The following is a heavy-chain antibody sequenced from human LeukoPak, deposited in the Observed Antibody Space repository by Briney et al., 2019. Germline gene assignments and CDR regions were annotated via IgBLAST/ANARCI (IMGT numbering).Heavy chain of an antibody. J-gene: IGHJ4*02. CDR1: GFTFRSYW. D-gene: IGHD2-2*01. CDR2: INRDGRST. CDR3: ARDTSSHFDY. V-gene: IGHV3-74*01. Sequence: GGSLRLSCAASGFTFRSYWMHWVRQAPGKGLVWVSRINRDGRSTNYADSVKGRFTISRDNAKNTLYLQINSLRADDTAVYYCARDTSSHFDYWGQGTLVTVSS.